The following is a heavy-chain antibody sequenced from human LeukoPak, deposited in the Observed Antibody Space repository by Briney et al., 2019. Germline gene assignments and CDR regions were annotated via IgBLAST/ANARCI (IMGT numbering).Heavy chain of an antibody. D-gene: IGHD6-19*01. CDR3: ARDAAPTYSSGWYGSFDY. CDR2: IWYDGSNK. CDR1: GFTFSSYG. V-gene: IGHV3-33*01. Sequence: PGRSLRLSCAASGFTFSSYGMHWVRQAPGKGLEWVAVIWYDGSNKYYADSVKGRFTISRDNSKNTLYLQMNSLRAEDTAVYYCARDAAPTYSSGWYGSFDYWGQGTLVTVSS. J-gene: IGHJ4*02.